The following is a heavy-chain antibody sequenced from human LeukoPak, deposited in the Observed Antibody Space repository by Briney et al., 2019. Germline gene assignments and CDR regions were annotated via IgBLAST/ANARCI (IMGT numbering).Heavy chain of an antibody. J-gene: IGHJ6*03. CDR2: IYYRVTS. Sequence: PSETLSLTCTVSGDSISTYYWSWIRQPPGKGLEWIGYIYYRVTSDYNPSLKSRVTMSVDMSTRQISLKLSSVTAADTAVYYCARTSSSVVIDYYYYYMDVWGKGTTVTISS. D-gene: IGHD3-22*01. CDR3: ARTSSSVVIDYYYYYMDV. V-gene: IGHV4-59*08. CDR1: GDSISTYY.